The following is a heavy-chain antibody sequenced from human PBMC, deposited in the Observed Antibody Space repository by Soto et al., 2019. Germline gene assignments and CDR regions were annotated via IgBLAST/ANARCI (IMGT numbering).Heavy chain of an antibody. J-gene: IGHJ4*02. CDR1: GFTFSSFG. V-gene: IGHV3-33*01. Sequence: GGSLRLSCEASGFTFSSFGMHWVRQAPGKGLEWVAVIWYDGSNKYYADSVRGRFTISRDTSKNTLYLQMNSLRAEDTAVYYCTRGFYGDYTDYWGQGTLVTVSP. CDR3: TRGFYGDYTDY. CDR2: IWYDGSNK. D-gene: IGHD4-17*01.